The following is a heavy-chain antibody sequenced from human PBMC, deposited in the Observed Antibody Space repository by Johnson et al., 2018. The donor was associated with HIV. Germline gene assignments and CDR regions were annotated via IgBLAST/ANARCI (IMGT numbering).Heavy chain of an antibody. CDR1: EFTFSTYG. V-gene: IGHV3-30*03. CDR2: ISYDESNK. CDR3: ARDYSVTMLGGAFDI. Sequence: QVQLVESGGGVVQPGRSLRLSCAASEFTFSTYGMHWVRQAPGKGLEWVAVISYDESNKYYADSVKGRFTISRDNSKNTLFLHMNSLRAEDTAVYYCARDYSVTMLGGAFDIWGQGTMVTVSS. J-gene: IGHJ3*02. D-gene: IGHD3-10*02.